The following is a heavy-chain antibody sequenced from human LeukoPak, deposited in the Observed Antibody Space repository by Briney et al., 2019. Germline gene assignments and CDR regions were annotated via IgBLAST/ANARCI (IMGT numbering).Heavy chain of an antibody. J-gene: IGHJ4*02. V-gene: IGHV3-20*04. CDR2: INWNGGST. CDR1: GFTFSSYA. D-gene: IGHD3-22*01. CDR3: ARGVNKFYYDGSAYGGVDY. Sequence: GGSLRLSCAASGFTFSSYAMHWVRQAPGKGLEWVCGINWNGGSTGYADSVKGRFTISRDNAKNSLYLQMNSLRAEDTAMYYCARGVNKFYYDGSAYGGVDYWGQGTLVTVSS.